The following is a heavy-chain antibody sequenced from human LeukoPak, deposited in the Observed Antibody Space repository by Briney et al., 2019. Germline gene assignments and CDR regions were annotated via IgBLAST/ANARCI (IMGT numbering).Heavy chain of an antibody. CDR3: ATDYDIPDAFDI. J-gene: IGHJ3*02. D-gene: IGHD3-9*01. CDR2: INPNSGGT. V-gene: IGHV1-2*02. CDR1: GYTFTGYY. Sequence: ASVKVSCKASGYTFTGYYMHWVRQAPGQGLEWMGWINPNSGGTNYAQKFQGRVTMTRDTSISTAYMELSRLRPDDTAVYYCATDYDIPDAFDIWGQGTMVTVSS.